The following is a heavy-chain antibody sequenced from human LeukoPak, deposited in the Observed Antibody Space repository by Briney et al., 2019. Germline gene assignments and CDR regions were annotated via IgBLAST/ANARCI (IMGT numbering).Heavy chain of an antibody. V-gene: IGHV4-34*01. J-gene: IGHJ4*02. CDR3: ARVFTAVAGNVGSYSDY. Sequence: SETLSLTCAVYGGSFSGYYWSWIRQPPGKGLEWIGEINHSGSTNYNPSLKSRVTISVDTSKNQFSLKLSSVTAADTAVYYCARVFTAVAGNVGSYSDYWGQGTLVTVSS. D-gene: IGHD6-19*01. CDR2: INHSGST. CDR1: GGSFSGYY.